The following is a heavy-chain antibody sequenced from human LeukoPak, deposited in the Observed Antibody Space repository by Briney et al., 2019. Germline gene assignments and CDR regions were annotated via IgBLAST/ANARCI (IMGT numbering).Heavy chain of an antibody. J-gene: IGHJ5*02. CDR2: IYHSGST. CDR1: GYSISSGYY. CDR3: ARGNLIVVVPAAMFAGHAGWFDP. V-gene: IGHV4-38-2*02. Sequence: PSESLSLTCTVSGYSISSGYYWGWIRQPPGKGLEWIGSIYHSGSTYYNPSLKSRVTISVDTSKNQFSLKLSSVTAADTAVYYCARGNLIVVVPAAMFAGHAGWFDPWGQGTLVTVSS. D-gene: IGHD2-2*01.